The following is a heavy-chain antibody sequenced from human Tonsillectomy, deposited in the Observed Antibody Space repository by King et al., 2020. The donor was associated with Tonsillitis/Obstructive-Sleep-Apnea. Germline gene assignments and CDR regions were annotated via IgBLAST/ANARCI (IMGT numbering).Heavy chain of an antibody. D-gene: IGHD5-18*01. CDR1: GFTVSNAW. Sequence: VQLVESGGGLVKPGGSLRLSCAATGFTVSNAWMTWVRQAPGKGVEWVGRLKIKSYGGTTEYAAPVKDSFTISRDDSTNTLYLQMNSLKTEDPAVYYCTKSNGYGYVYWGQGTLVTVSS. V-gene: IGHV3-15*01. CDR2: LKIKSYGGTT. CDR3: TKSNGYGYVY. J-gene: IGHJ4*02.